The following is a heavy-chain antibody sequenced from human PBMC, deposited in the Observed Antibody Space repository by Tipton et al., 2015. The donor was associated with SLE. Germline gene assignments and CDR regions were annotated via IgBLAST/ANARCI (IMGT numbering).Heavy chain of an antibody. CDR1: GGSMSSYY. D-gene: IGHD3-22*01. CDR2: IYASGST. V-gene: IGHV4-4*07. J-gene: IGHJ4*02. Sequence: GLVKPSKTLSLICTVSGGSMSSYYWNWIRQPAGKGLEWIGRIYASGSTNYNPSLNNRVAMSLDTSKKQFSLKLTSVTAADTAVYYCAITMVVGPFDYWGQGTLVAVSS. CDR3: AITMVVGPFDY.